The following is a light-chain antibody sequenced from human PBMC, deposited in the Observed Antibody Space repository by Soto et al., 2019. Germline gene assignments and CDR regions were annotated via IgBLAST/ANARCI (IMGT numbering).Light chain of an antibody. J-gene: IGKJ4*01. Sequence: PGEIATLSCRASQSISNFLAWYQQKPGQAPRLLIYDASTRATGIPARFSGSGSGTDFTLTISNLEPEDFAVYYCQQRSNWPTFGGGTKVDI. CDR1: QSISNF. V-gene: IGKV3-11*01. CDR2: DAS. CDR3: QQRSNWPT.